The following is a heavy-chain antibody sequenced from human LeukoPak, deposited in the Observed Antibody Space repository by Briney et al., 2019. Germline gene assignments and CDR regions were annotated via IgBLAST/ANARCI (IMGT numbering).Heavy chain of an antibody. CDR2: INAGNGNT. CDR3: ARGKAVAANAALDP. Sequence: ASVKVSCKASGYTFTSYAMHWVRQAPGQRLEWMGWINAGNGNTKYSQKFQGRVTMTTDTSTSTAYMELRSLRSDDTAVYYCARGKAVAANAALDPWGQGTLVTVSS. D-gene: IGHD6-19*01. V-gene: IGHV1-3*01. J-gene: IGHJ5*02. CDR1: GYTFTSYA.